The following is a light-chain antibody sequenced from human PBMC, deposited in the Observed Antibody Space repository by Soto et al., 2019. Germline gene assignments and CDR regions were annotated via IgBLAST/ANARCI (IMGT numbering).Light chain of an antibody. CDR1: QRVSSSY. V-gene: IGKV3-20*01. J-gene: IGKJ2*01. CDR2: GAS. CDR3: QQYGSSPRT. Sequence: EIGLTQSPATLSLSPGEKATLSCRASQRVSSSYLAWYQQKPGQAPRLLIYGASSRATGIPDRFSGSGSGTDFTLSISRLEPEDFAVYYCQQYGSSPRTFGQGTQLEIK.